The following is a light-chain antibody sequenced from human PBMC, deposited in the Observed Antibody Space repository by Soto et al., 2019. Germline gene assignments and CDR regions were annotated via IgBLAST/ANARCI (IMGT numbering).Light chain of an antibody. CDR2: GAS. Sequence: EIVLTQSPGTLSLSPGERATLSCRASQSVSSSYLAWYQQKPGQAPRLLIYGASSRATGIPDRFSGSGSGTDFTLTINRLEPEDFAVYYCQQRSDWPFLTFGGGTKVDIK. CDR3: QQRSDWPFLT. CDR1: QSVSSSY. V-gene: IGKV3D-20*02. J-gene: IGKJ4*01.